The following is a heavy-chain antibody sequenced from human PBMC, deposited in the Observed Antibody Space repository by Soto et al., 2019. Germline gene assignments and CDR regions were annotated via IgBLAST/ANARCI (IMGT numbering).Heavy chain of an antibody. CDR2: ISATGGST. J-gene: IGHJ4*02. V-gene: IGHV3-23*01. CDR1: GFTFNNYA. CDR3: AKDRLAGNFDY. Sequence: LRLSCAASGFTFNNYAMNWVRQAPGKGLEWVATISATGGSTYYAHSVKGRFTISRHNSKNTLYLQMNGLRVEVTAVYYCAKDRLAGNFDYWGKGTQVTVSS.